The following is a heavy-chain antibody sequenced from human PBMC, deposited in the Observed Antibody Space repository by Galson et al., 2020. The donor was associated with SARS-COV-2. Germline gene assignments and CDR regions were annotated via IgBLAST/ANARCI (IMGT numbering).Heavy chain of an antibody. CDR1: GFTFSNYA. D-gene: IGHD3-22*01. CDR3: AKVPLPESSGHYLTFDY. V-gene: IGHV3-23*01. CDR2: ISASDGST. J-gene: IGHJ4*02. Sequence: GESLNISCVASGFTFSNYAMSWVRQAPGKGLDWVSTISASDGSTHYADSVKGRFTISRDNSKDTLYLQINSPRAEDTAVYYCAKVPLPESSGHYLTFDYWGQGTLVTVSS.